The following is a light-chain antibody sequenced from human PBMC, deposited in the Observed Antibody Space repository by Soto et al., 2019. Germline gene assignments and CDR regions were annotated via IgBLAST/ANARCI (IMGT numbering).Light chain of an antibody. CDR2: DAS. CDR1: QDISNY. CDR3: QQYDNLPLT. Sequence: DIQMTQSPSSLSSSVGYRVTVTWQASQDISNYLNWYQQKPGKAPKLLIYDASNLETGVPSRFSGSGSGTDFTFTISSLQPEDIATYYCQQYDNLPLTFGPGTKVDI. J-gene: IGKJ3*01. V-gene: IGKV1-33*01.